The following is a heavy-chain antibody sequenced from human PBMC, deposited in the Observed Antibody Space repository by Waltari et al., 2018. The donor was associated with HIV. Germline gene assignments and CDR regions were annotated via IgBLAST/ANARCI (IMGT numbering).Heavy chain of an antibody. CDR1: GYTFTSSD. J-gene: IGHJ6*02. CDR3: ARVLRFLEWLSNYGMDG. CDR2: MNPNRGNT. Sequence: QVQLVQSGAEVKKPGASVKVSCKASGYTFTSSDINWVRQATGQGLEWMGWMNPNRGNTGYAQKLQGRVTMTRNTSISTAYMELSSLRSEDTAVYYCARVLRFLEWLSNYGMDGWGQGTTVTVSS. V-gene: IGHV1-8*01. D-gene: IGHD3-3*01.